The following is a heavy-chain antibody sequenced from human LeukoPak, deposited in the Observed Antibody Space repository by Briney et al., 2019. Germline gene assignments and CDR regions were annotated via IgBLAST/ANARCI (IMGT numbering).Heavy chain of an antibody. CDR2: ISYDGSNK. D-gene: IGHD6-19*01. CDR3: ARDRTPIAVASTLYFQH. V-gene: IGHV3-30*03. J-gene: IGHJ1*01. CDR1: GFTFSSYG. Sequence: GGSLRLSCAASGFTFSSYGMHWVRQAPGKGLEWVAVISYDGSNKYYADSVKGRFTISRDNSKNTLYLQMNSLRAEDTAVYYCARDRTPIAVASTLYFQHWGQGTLVTVSS.